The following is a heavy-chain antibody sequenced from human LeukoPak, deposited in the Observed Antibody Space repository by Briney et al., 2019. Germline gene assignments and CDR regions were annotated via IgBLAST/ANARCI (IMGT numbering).Heavy chain of an antibody. D-gene: IGHD3-9*01. CDR1: GFTFSNYG. CDR3: AKDTGERLGILTGYYKSRKSYFDY. V-gene: IGHV3-30*02. Sequence: GGSLRLSCAASGFTFSNYGMHWVRQAPGKGLEWVAFIRYDGSNKYYADSVKGRFTISRDNSKNTLYLQMNSLRAEDTAVYYCAKDTGERLGILTGYYKSRKSYFDYWGQGTLVTVSS. J-gene: IGHJ4*02. CDR2: IRYDGSNK.